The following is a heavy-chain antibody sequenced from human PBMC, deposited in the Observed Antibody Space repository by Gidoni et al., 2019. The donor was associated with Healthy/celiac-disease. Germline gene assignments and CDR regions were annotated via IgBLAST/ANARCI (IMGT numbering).Heavy chain of an antibody. Sequence: QVQLVQSGAEVKKPGSSVKVSCKASGGTFSSYAISWVRQAPGQGLEWMGGIIPIFGTANYAQKFQGRVTITADESTSTAYMELSSLRSEDTAVYYCARYYYGSGSYYNARFAFDYWGQGTLVTVSS. CDR3: ARYYYGSGSYYNARFAFDY. J-gene: IGHJ4*02. CDR2: IIPIFGTA. D-gene: IGHD3-10*01. V-gene: IGHV1-69*01. CDR1: GGTFSSYA.